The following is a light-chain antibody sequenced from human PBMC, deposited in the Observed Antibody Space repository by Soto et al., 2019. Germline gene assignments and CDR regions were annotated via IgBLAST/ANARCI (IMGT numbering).Light chain of an antibody. CDR2: DAS. J-gene: IGKJ5*01. Sequence: EIVLTQSPATLSLSPGETATLSCRASQSVSIYLAWYQQKPGQAPRLLIYDASNRATGLPARFRGSGSGTDFTLTISSLEPGDFAIYYCQQRSSWPLITFGQGTRLEIK. V-gene: IGKV3-11*01. CDR1: QSVSIY. CDR3: QQRSSWPLIT.